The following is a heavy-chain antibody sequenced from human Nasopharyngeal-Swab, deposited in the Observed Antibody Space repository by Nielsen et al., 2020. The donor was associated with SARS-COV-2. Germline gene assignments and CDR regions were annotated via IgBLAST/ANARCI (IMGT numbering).Heavy chain of an antibody. CDR2: FDPEDGET. CDR3: ATGPVLRYFDWFDP. D-gene: IGHD3-9*01. J-gene: IGHJ5*02. CDR1: GYTLIELS. Sequence: SVKVSCKVSGYTLIELSMHWVRQAPGKGVEWMGGFDPEDGETIYAQKFQGRVTMTEDTSTDKAYMELSSLRSEDTAVYYCATGPVLRYFDWFDPWGQGTLVTVSS. V-gene: IGHV1-24*01.